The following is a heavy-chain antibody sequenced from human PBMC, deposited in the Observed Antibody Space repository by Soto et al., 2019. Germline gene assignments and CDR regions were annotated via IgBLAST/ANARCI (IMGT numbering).Heavy chain of an antibody. CDR3: ARLGLLWFGELTDYFDY. J-gene: IGHJ4*02. CDR1: GGSISSSSYY. D-gene: IGHD3-10*01. Sequence: SETLSLTCTVSGGSISSSSYYWGWIRQPPGKGLEWIGSIYYSGSTYYNPSLKSRVTISVDTSKNQFSLKLSSVTAADTAVYYCARLGLLWFGELTDYFDYWGQGTLVTVSS. CDR2: IYYSGST. V-gene: IGHV4-39*01.